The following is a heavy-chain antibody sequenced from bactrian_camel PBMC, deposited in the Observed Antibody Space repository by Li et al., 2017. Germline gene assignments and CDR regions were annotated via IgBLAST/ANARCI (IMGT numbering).Heavy chain of an antibody. V-gene: IGHV3S55*01. CDR2: LSVDGST. CDR3: ATDPDPVTVVPGTEFC. D-gene: IGHD6*01. Sequence: HVQLVESGGGSVQAGESLRLACKFSGGTVDEHSMGWYRERAPGNKCELLSTLSVDGSTYFVGSVKGRFTLYRDNAENTIYLQMDSLKPEDTGAYYCATDPDPVTVVPGTEFCWGQGTQVTVS. CDR1: GGTVDEHS. J-gene: IGHJ4*01.